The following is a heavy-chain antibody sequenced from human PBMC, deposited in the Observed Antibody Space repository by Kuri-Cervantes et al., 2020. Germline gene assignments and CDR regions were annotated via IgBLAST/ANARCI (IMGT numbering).Heavy chain of an antibody. V-gene: IGHV3-66*02. CDR2: IYSGGST. Sequence: ETLSLTCAASGFTFSSYSMNWVRQAPGKGLEWVSVIYSGGSTYYADSVKGRFTISRDNSKNTLYLQMNSLRAEDTAVYYCARGTSIAVAGIPGAFDYWGQGTLVTVSS. CDR3: ARGTSIAVAGIPGAFDY. J-gene: IGHJ4*02. D-gene: IGHD6-19*01. CDR1: GFTFSSYS.